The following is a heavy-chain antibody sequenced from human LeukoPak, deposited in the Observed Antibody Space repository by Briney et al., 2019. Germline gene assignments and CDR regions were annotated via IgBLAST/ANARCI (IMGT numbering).Heavy chain of an antibody. J-gene: IGHJ5*02. V-gene: IGHV4-59*11. D-gene: IGHD4-17*01. CDR2: IYYSGST. CDR1: GGSISSHY. Sequence: SETLSLTCSVSGGSISSHYWSWIRQPPGKGLEWLGYIYYSGSTKYNPSLKSRVTISVDTSKNQFSLKLSSVTAADTAVYYCARGGTTVTPGLLWFDPWGQGTLVTVSS. CDR3: ARGGTTVTPGLLWFDP.